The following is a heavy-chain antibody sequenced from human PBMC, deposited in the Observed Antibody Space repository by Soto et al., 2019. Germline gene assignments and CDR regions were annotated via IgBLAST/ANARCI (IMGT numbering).Heavy chain of an antibody. V-gene: IGHV4-61*01. CDR3: ARGLGEWLVVGWFDP. D-gene: IGHD6-19*01. Sequence: SETLSLTCTVSGGSVSSGSYYWSWIRQPPGKGLEWIGYIYYSGSTNYNPSLKSRVTISVDTSKNQFSLKLSSVTAADTAVYYCARGLGEWLVVGWFDPWGQGTLVTVSS. CDR2: IYYSGST. CDR1: GGSVSSGSYY. J-gene: IGHJ5*02.